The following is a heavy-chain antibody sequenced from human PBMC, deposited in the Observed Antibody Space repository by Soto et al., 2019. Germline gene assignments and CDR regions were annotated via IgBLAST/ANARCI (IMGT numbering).Heavy chain of an antibody. Sequence: GGPLRLSCAASGFTFSSYCMHWVRHAPGKGLVWVSRINSDGRSTSYADSVKGRFTISRDNAKNTLYLQMNSLRAEDTAVYYCARRARYCSGGSCYSNAFDIWGQGTMVTVSS. CDR3: ARRARYCSGGSCYSNAFDI. CDR2: INSDGRST. J-gene: IGHJ3*02. D-gene: IGHD2-15*01. V-gene: IGHV3-74*01. CDR1: GFTFSSYC.